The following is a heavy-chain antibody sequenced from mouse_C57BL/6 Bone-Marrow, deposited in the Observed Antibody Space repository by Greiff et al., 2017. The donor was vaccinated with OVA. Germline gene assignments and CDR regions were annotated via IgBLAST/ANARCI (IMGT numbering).Heavy chain of an antibody. Sequence: QVQLQQSGAELARPGASVKLSCKASGYTFTSYGISWVKQRTGQGLEWIGEIYPRSGNTYYNEKFKGKATLTADKSSSTAYMELRSLTSEDSAVYFCARGHYYGSSSGYAMDYWGQGTSVTVSS. CDR3: ARGHYYGSSSGYAMDY. J-gene: IGHJ4*01. CDR1: GYTFTSYG. D-gene: IGHD1-1*01. CDR2: IYPRSGNT. V-gene: IGHV1-81*01.